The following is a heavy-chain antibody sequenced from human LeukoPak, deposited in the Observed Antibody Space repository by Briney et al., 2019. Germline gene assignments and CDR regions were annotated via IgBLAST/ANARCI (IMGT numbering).Heavy chain of an antibody. CDR2: IYYSGST. CDR3: AREHSRSSYFDY. D-gene: IGHD6-6*01. Sequence: PSETLSLTCTVSGGSISSGGYYWSWIRQHPGKGLEWIGYIYYSGSTYYNASLKSRVTISVDTSKNQFSLKLTSVTAADTAVYYCAREHSRSSYFDYWGQGTLVTVSS. V-gene: IGHV4-31*03. J-gene: IGHJ4*02. CDR1: GGSISSGGYY.